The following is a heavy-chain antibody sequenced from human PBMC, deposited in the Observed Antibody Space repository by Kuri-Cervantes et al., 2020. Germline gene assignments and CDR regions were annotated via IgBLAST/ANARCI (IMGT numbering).Heavy chain of an antibody. CDR2: INHSGST. Sequence: GSLRLSCAVYGGSFSGYYWSWIRQPPGKGLEWIGEINHSGSTNYNPSLKSRVTISVDTSKIQFSLKLSSVTAADTAVYYCARGGLRYVDWWGQGTLVTVSS. CDR1: GGSFSGYY. D-gene: IGHD3-9*01. J-gene: IGHJ4*02. V-gene: IGHV4-34*01. CDR3: ARGGLRYVDW.